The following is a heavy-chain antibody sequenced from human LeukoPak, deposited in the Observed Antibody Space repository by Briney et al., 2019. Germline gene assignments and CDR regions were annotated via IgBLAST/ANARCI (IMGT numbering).Heavy chain of an antibody. J-gene: IGHJ2*01. CDR3: AKDRYRTNWYFDL. D-gene: IGHD3-16*02. Sequence: GRSLRLSCAASGFTFSSYGMHWVRQAPGKGLEWVAVISYDGSNKYYADSVKGRFTISRDNSKNTLYLQMNSLRAEDTAVYYCAKDRYRTNWYFDLWGRGTLVTVSS. CDR2: ISYDGSNK. V-gene: IGHV3-30*18. CDR1: GFTFSSYG.